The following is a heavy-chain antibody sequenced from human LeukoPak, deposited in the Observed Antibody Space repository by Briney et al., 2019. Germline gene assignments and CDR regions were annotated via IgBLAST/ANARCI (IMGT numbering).Heavy chain of an antibody. CDR1: GGSISSYY. J-gene: IGHJ4*02. V-gene: IGHV4-59*08. D-gene: IGHD3-22*01. CDR2: IYSSGST. Sequence: SETLSLTCTVSGGSISSYYWSWIRQPPGMGLEWIGYIYSSGSTNYNPSLKSRVTISVDTSKNQFSLKLSSVTAADTAVYYCTRRDTSGYYYYWGQGTLVTVSS. CDR3: TRRDTSGYYYY.